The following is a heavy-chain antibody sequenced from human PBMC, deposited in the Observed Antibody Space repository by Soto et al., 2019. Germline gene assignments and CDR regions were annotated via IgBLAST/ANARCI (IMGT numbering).Heavy chain of an antibody. V-gene: IGHV1-69*13. Sequence: ASVKVSCKASGGTFSSYAISWVRQAPGQGLEWMGGIIPIFGTANYAQKFQGRVTITADESTSTAYMKLGSLRSEDTAVYYCARDIRQVGVNTIFGVVIKVPRLGEYYYYGMDVWGQGTTVTVSS. CDR1: GGTFSSYA. CDR3: ARDIRQVGVNTIFGVVIKVPRLGEYYYYGMDV. J-gene: IGHJ6*02. D-gene: IGHD3-3*01. CDR2: IIPIFGTA.